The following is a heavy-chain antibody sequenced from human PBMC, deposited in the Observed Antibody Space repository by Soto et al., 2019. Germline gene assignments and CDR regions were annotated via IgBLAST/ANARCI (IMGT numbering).Heavy chain of an antibody. CDR2: IYPGDSDT. CDR1: GYSFSSYW. J-gene: IGHJ6*04. Sequence: GESLKISCKGSGYSFSSYWIAWVRQMPGKGLEWIGTIYPGDSDTRYSPSFQGQVTISADKSISTAFLQWSSLKASDTAIYYCARPNYCYYGMDVWGEGTKVTVSS. CDR3: ARPNYCYYGMDV. V-gene: IGHV5-51*01.